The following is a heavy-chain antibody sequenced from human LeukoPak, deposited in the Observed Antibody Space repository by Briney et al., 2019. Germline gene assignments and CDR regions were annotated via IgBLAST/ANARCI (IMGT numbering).Heavy chain of an antibody. V-gene: IGHV3-21*01. Sequence: GGSLRLSCAASGFTFSSYSMNWVRQAPEKGLEWVSSISSSSSYIYYADSVKGRFTISRDNAKNSLYLQMNSLRAEDTAVYYCARNHDRYDSSGYPHWGQGTLATVYS. D-gene: IGHD3-22*01. J-gene: IGHJ4*02. CDR3: ARNHDRYDSSGYPH. CDR2: ISSSSSYI. CDR1: GFTFSSYS.